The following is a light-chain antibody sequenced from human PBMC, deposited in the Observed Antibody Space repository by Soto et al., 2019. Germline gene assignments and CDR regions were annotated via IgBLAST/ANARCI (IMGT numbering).Light chain of an antibody. V-gene: IGLV2-14*01. Sequence: QSALTQPAPVSGSPGQSITISCTGTSSDIGGYYYVSWYQHHPGKAPKLLIYQVTNRPSGVSNRFSGSKSGNTASLTISGLQADDEADYYCTSYSSSDIFYVFGTGTKLTVL. CDR1: SSDIGGYYY. CDR3: TSYSSSDIFYV. CDR2: QVT. J-gene: IGLJ1*01.